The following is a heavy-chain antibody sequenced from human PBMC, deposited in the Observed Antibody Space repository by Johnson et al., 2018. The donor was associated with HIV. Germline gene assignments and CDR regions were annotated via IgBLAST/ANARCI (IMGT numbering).Heavy chain of an antibody. J-gene: IGHJ3*02. CDR3: AKDGGRLRTDAFDI. D-gene: IGHD2-15*01. V-gene: IGHV3-30*18. CDR1: AFTFRSFG. CDR2: ISYNGTHK. Sequence: VESGGGVVHPGRSLRLSCAASAFTFRSFGMHWVRQAPGKGLQWVAVISYNGTHKYYADPVKGRFTISRDNSKNTLYLQMNNLRAEDTAVYYCAKDGGRLRTDAFDIWGQGTMVTVSS.